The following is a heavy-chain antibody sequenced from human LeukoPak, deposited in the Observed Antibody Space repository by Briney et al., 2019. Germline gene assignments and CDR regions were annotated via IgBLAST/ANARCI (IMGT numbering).Heavy chain of an antibody. CDR3: ARDFRSYYGSGSYIFYYYGMDV. CDR1: GGSISSCY. D-gene: IGHD3-10*01. Sequence: SETLSLTCTVSGGSISSCYWSWIRQPAGKGLEWIGRIYTSGSTNYNPSLKSRVTMSVDTSKNQFSLKLSSVTAADTAVYYCARDFRSYYGSGSYIFYYYGMDVWGQGTTVTVSS. V-gene: IGHV4-4*07. J-gene: IGHJ6*02. CDR2: IYTSGST.